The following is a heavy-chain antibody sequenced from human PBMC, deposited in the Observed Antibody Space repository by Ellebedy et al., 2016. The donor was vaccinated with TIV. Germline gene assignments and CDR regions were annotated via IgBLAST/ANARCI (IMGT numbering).Heavy chain of an antibody. CDR2: IYPGDSDT. CDR1: GYSFTSYW. Sequence: KVSCXGSGYSFTSYWIGWVRQMPGKGLEWMGIIYPGDSDTRYSPSFQGQVTISADKSISTAYLQWSSLKASDTAMYYCARAHYDSSGYYGVGDAFDIWGQGTMVTVSS. CDR3: ARAHYDSSGYYGVGDAFDI. D-gene: IGHD3-22*01. J-gene: IGHJ3*02. V-gene: IGHV5-51*01.